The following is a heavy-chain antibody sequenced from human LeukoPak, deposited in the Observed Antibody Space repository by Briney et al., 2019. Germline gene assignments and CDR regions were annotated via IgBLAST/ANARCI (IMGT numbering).Heavy chain of an antibody. CDR3: ARDYYGSGSPRGSYGMDV. CDR2: IYYSGST. CDR1: GGSISSYY. V-gene: IGHV4-59*01. J-gene: IGHJ6*02. Sequence: PSETLSLTCTVSGGSISSYYWSWIRQPPGKGLEWIGYIYYSGSTNYNPSLKSRVTISVDTSKYQFSLKLSSVTAADTAVYYCARDYYGSGSPRGSYGMDVWGQGTTVTVSS. D-gene: IGHD3-10*01.